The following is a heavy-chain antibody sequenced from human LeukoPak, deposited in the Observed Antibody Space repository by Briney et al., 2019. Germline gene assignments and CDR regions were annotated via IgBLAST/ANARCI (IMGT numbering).Heavy chain of an antibody. CDR3: ARDVGGGPFFDY. V-gene: IGHV4-59*01. D-gene: IGHD2-15*01. CDR2: IYYRGST. Sequence: SETLSLTCTVSGGSMSSFYWGWIRQPQGKGLEWIGYIYYRGSTDYNPSLKSRVTISLDTSKNQFSLKLSSVTAADTAVYYCARDVGGGPFFDYWGQGTLVTVSS. CDR1: GGSMSSFY. J-gene: IGHJ4*02.